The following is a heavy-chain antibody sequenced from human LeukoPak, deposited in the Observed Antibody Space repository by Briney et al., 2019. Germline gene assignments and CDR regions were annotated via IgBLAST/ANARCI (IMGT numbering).Heavy chain of an antibody. CDR2: ISPNADRT. D-gene: IGHD3-22*01. CDR1: GFTFGSYA. J-gene: IGHJ4*02. Sequence: PGGSLRPSCAASGFTFGSYAMSWVRQAPGKGLEWVSFISPNADRTSKADSVEGRFTISRDNPRNTLYLQMNSLRDDDTAVYYCAIMHDYYDGSGYWVQWGQGTLVTVSS. V-gene: IGHV3-23*01. CDR3: AIMHDYYDGSGYWVQ.